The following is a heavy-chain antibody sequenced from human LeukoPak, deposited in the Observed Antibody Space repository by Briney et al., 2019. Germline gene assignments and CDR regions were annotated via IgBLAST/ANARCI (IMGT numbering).Heavy chain of an antibody. CDR2: ISWNSGSI. D-gene: IGHD2-2*01. CDR1: GFTFDDYA. V-gene: IGHV3-9*01. J-gene: IGHJ4*02. CDR3: AKCSSTSCYVSIDFDY. Sequence: GGSLRLSCAASGFTFDDYAMHWVRQAPGKGLEWVSGISWNSGSIGYADSVKGRFTISRDNAKNSLYLQMNSLRAEDTAVYYCAKCSSTSCYVSIDFDYWGQGTLVTVSS.